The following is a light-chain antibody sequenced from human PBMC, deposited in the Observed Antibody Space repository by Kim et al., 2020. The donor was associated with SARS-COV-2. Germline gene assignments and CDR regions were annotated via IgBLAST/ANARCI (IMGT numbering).Light chain of an antibody. Sequence: LAPGERATLSCRASQSISSNYLAWYQQKPGQAPRLLIYDASRRATGIPDMFSGRLYGTDFTLTISRLEHEDFALYYRQHCTNSPTFGQGTKVDIK. CDR3: QHCTNSPT. CDR2: DAS. CDR1: QSISSNY. J-gene: IGKJ1*01. V-gene: IGKV3-20*01.